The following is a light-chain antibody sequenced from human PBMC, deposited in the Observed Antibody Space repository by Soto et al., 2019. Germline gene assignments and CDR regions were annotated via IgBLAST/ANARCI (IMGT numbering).Light chain of an antibody. J-gene: IGLJ1*01. CDR1: NIASKS. V-gene: IGLV3-21*02. Sequence: SYELTQPPSVSVAPGQTARITCGGNNIASKSVHWYQQRPGQAPVLVLYDDSNRPSGIPERFSGSNSGSTATLTISSVEAGDEADYFCQVWDISSGQYLFGTGTKGTVL. CDR2: DDS. CDR3: QVWDISSGQYL.